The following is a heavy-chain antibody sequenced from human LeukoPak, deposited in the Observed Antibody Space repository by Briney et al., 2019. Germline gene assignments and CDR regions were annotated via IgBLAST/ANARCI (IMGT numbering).Heavy chain of an antibody. D-gene: IGHD3-22*01. J-gene: IGHJ5*02. V-gene: IGHV7-4-1*02. CDR2: INTNTGNP. Sequence: GASVKVSCKASGYTFTSYAMNWVRQAPGQGLEWMGWINTNTGNPTYAQGFTGRFVFSLDTSVSTAYLQISSLKAEDTAVYYCARDGPFYYYDSSGYFNWFNPWGQGTLVTVSS. CDR1: GYTFTSYA. CDR3: ARDGPFYYYDSSGYFNWFNP.